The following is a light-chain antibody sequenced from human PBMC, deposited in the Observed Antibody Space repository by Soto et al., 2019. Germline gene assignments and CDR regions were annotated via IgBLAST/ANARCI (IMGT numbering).Light chain of an antibody. CDR2: KAS. Sequence: DFQLTQPPATRSVSVGDRLPVTCRASQTISSWLAWYQQKPGKAPKLLIYKASTLKSGVPSRFSGSGSGTEFTLTISSLQPDDFAAYYCQHYNTNSEAFGQGTKVDIK. CDR1: QTISSW. J-gene: IGKJ1*01. V-gene: IGKV1-5*03. CDR3: QHYNTNSEA.